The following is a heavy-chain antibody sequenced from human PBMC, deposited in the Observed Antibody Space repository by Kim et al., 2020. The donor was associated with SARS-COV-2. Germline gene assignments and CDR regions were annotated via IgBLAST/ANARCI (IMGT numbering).Heavy chain of an antibody. Sequence: GGSLRLSCAASGFTFDDYGMSWVRQAPGKGLXXVSGXXWNGXSTGYADSVKGRXXXSRXXXKNXXXLXXXSLXXXDTXXXYXXXEAXXXPSXXXY. CDR1: GFTFDDYG. CDR2: XXWNGXST. V-gene: IGHV3-20*01. J-gene: IGHJ6*01. CDR3: XXEAXXXPSXXXY. D-gene: IGHD3-10*01.